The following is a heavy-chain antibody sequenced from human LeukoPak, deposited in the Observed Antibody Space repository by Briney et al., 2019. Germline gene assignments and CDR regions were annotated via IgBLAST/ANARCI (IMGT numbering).Heavy chain of an antibody. Sequence: PSETLSLTCAVSGDSVTSSLSYWVWIRQSPGKGLEGVGCLFYPGRTYSNSSLKTRVTISVDPSKNHFSLNLTSVTAADTAVYYCARLNTRLTILAWGQGTLVTVSS. CDR1: GDSVTSSLSY. V-gene: IGHV4-39*02. D-gene: IGHD3-3*01. CDR3: ARLNTRLTILA. CDR2: LFYPGRT. J-gene: IGHJ5*02.